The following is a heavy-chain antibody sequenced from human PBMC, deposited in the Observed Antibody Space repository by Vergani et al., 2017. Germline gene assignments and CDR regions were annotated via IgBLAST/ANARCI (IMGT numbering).Heavy chain of an antibody. CDR2: ISWNSGSI. CDR1: GFTFDDYA. Sequence: EVQLVESGGGLVQPGRSLRLSCAASGFTFDDYAMHWVRQAPGKGLEWVSGISWNSGSIGYADSVKGRFTISRDNAKNSLYLQMNSPRAEDTAVYYCAKGPSGIDRRGWYLGWGQGTLVTVSS. CDR3: AKGPSGIDRRGWYLG. J-gene: IGHJ4*02. D-gene: IGHD6-19*01. V-gene: IGHV3-9*01.